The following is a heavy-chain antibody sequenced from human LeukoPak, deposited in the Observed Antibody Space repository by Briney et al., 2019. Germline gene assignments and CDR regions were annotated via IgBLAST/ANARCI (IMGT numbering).Heavy chain of an antibody. CDR3: ARARYFDWLLKTHFDY. CDR1: GFTVSSNY. Sequence: GGSLRLSCAASGFTVSSNYMSWVRQAPGKGLEWVSVIYSGGSTYYADSVKGRFTISRDNSKNTLYLQINSLRAEDTAVYYCARARYFDWLLKTHFDYWGQGTLVTVSS. J-gene: IGHJ4*02. V-gene: IGHV3-53*01. CDR2: IYSGGST. D-gene: IGHD3-9*01.